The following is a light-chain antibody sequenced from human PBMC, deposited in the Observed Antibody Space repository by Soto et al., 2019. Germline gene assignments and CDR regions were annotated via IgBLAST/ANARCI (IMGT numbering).Light chain of an antibody. CDR3: QQYNGT. J-gene: IGKJ1*01. Sequence: DIPMTQSPSTLSASVGDRVTITCRASQSISTWLAWYQQKPGRAPKLLIYKASNLESGVPSRFSGSGSGTEFSPTVSSLQPDDFATYYCQQYNGTFGQGTKVEI. CDR1: QSISTW. CDR2: KAS. V-gene: IGKV1-5*03.